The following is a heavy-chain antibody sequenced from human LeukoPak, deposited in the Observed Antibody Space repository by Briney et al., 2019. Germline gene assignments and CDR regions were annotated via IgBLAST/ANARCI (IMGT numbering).Heavy chain of an antibody. CDR2: ISGSGGST. J-gene: IGHJ4*02. CDR1: GFTFSSYA. Sequence: PGGSLRLSCAASGFTFSSYAVSWVRQAPGKGLEWVSTISGSGGSTYYADSVKGRFTISRDNSKNTLYLQMNSLRAEDTAVYYCARSSSSGGFQYFDYWGQGTLVTVSS. CDR3: ARSSSSGGFQYFDY. D-gene: IGHD6-19*01. V-gene: IGHV3-23*01.